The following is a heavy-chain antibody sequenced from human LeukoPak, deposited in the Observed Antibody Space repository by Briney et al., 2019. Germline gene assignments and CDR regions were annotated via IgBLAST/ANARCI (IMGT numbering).Heavy chain of an antibody. V-gene: IGHV3-23*01. Sequence: PGGSLRLSCAASGSTFSSYAMSWVRQAPGKGLEWVSAISGSGGSTYYADSVKGRFTISRDNSKNTLYLQMNSLRAEDTAIYYCAKEQGYYGSGSYYHWGQGTLVTVSS. CDR3: AKEQGYYGSGSYYH. CDR1: GSTFSSYA. J-gene: IGHJ5*02. CDR2: ISGSGGST. D-gene: IGHD3-10*01.